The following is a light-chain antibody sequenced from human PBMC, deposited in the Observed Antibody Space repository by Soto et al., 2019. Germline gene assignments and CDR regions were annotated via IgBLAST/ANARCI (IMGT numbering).Light chain of an antibody. J-gene: IGKJ1*01. V-gene: IGKV4-1*01. Sequence: DIVMTQSPDSLAVSLGDRASINCKSSPNVLYSSNNKNYLAWYQQKPGQPPNLLIYWASTRESGVPDRFSGSGSGTDFTLTISSLQADDVAVYYCQQYYSTPPVTFGQGTKVEIK. CDR1: PNVLYSSNNKNY. CDR2: WAS. CDR3: QQYYSTPPVT.